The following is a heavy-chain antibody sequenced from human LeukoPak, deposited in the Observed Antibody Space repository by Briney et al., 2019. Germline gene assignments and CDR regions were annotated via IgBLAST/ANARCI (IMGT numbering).Heavy chain of an antibody. CDR3: AKGANYDILTGSDY. V-gene: IGHV3-9*01. Sequence: GRSLRLSCAASGFTFDDYAMHWVRQAPGKGLEWVSGISWNSGSIGYADSVKGRFTISRDNAKNSLYLQMNSLRAEDTALYYCAKGANYDILTGSDYWGQGTLVTVSS. J-gene: IGHJ4*02. D-gene: IGHD3-9*01. CDR1: GFTFDDYA. CDR2: ISWNSGSI.